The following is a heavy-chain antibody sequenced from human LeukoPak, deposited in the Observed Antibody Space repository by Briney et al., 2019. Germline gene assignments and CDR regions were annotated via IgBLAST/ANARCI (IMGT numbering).Heavy chain of an antibody. CDR3: ARDFFDSSGYYYPWFDP. CDR2: INAGNGNT. CDR1: GYTFTSYA. D-gene: IGHD3-22*01. Sequence: ASVKVSCKASGYTFTSYAMHWARQAPGQRLEWMGWINAGNGNTKYSQKFQGRVTITRDTSASTAYMELSSLRSEDTAVYYCARDFFDSSGYYYPWFDPWGQGTLVTVSS. J-gene: IGHJ5*02. V-gene: IGHV1-3*01.